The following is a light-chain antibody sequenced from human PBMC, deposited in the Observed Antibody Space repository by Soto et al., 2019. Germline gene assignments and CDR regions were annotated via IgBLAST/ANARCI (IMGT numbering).Light chain of an antibody. V-gene: IGKV3-20*01. J-gene: IGKJ5*01. CDR1: QSVSSTY. Sequence: EIVLTQSPGTLSLSPGERATLSCRASQSVSSTYLAWYQQKPGQAPRLLIYGASGRATGIPDRFSGSGSGTDFTLTISRLEAEDFAVYYCQQYGSSEVTFGQGTRLEIK. CDR3: QQYGSSEVT. CDR2: GAS.